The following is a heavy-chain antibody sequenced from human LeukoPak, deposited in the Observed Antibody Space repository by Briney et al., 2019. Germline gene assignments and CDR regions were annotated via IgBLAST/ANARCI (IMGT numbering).Heavy chain of an antibody. CDR1: GFTFSSYS. D-gene: IGHD6-13*01. J-gene: IGHJ5*02. Sequence: GGSLRLSCAASGFTFSSYSMNWVRQAPGKGLEWVSYISSSSSTIYYADSVKGRFTISRDNAKNSLYLQMNSLRAEDTAVYYCAREGSSSWYTNWFDPWGQGTLVTVSS. V-gene: IGHV3-48*01. CDR3: AREGSSSWYTNWFDP. CDR2: ISSSSSTI.